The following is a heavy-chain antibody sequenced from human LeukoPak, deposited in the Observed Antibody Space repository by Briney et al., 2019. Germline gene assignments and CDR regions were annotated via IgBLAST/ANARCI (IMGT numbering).Heavy chain of an antibody. V-gene: IGHV3-21*01. CDR2: ISSSSSYI. D-gene: IGHD3-16*02. CDR3: ASGWKGYDYVWGSYRNDY. CDR1: GFTFSSYS. Sequence: GGSLRLSCAASGFTFSSYSMTWVRQAPGKGLEWVSSISSSSSYIYYADSVKGRFTISRDNAKNSLYLQMNSLRAEDTAVYYCASGWKGYDYVWGSYRNDYWGQGTLVTVSS. J-gene: IGHJ4*02.